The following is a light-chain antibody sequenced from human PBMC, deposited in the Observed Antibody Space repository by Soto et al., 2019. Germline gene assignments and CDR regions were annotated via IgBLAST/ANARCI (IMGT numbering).Light chain of an antibody. J-gene: IGLJ2*01. CDR1: SSDVGTYNR. CDR2: DVS. CDR3: SSQADRSTHI. V-gene: IGLV2-14*03. Sequence: QSALTQPASVSGSPGQSITISCTGTSSDVGTYNRVSWYQQHPGQAPRLMIYDVSNRPSGVSNRFSGSKSSNTASLTISGLQAEDEANYYCSSQADRSTHIFVGGTKLTVL.